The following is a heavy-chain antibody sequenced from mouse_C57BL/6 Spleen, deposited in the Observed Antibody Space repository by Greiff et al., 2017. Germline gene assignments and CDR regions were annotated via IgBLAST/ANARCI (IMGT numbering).Heavy chain of an antibody. Sequence: EVQLVESGPELEKPGASVKISCKASGYSFTDYNMNWVKQSNGKSLEWIGVINPNYGTTSYNQKFKGKATLTVDQSSSTAYMQLNSLTSEDSEVYYGARGLTMTWFAYWGQGTPITVSA. J-gene: IGHJ3*01. V-gene: IGHV1-39*01. CDR3: ARGLTMTWFAY. CDR1: GYSFTDYN. D-gene: IGHD2-4*01. CDR2: INPNYGTT.